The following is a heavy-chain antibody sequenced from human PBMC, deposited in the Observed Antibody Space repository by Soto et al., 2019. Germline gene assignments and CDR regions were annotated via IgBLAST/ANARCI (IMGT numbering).Heavy chain of an antibody. CDR1: GFTFSSNA. Sequence: PGASLRLSCAPSGFTFSSNAMSWVRQAPGKGLDWVSGISGSGRNTYYADSVKGRFTISRDDSKNTLFLQMNSLRAEDTAVYYCAKNGLSNSPSAIDSWGQGTLVTVSS. CDR2: ISGSGRNT. D-gene: IGHD2-8*01. CDR3: AKNGLSNSPSAIDS. J-gene: IGHJ4*02. V-gene: IGHV3-23*01.